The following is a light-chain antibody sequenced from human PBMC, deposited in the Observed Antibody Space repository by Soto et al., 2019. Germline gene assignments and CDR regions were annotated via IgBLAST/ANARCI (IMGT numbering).Light chain of an antibody. CDR2: EVS. Sequence: QSALTQPASVSGSPGQSITMSCTGTSSDVGGYDYVSWYQQHPGIAPKLMIYEVSNRPSGVSNRFSGSKSGNTASLTISGLQAEDEADYYCSSYTSSSSYVFGTGTKLTVL. CDR3: SSYTSSSSYV. V-gene: IGLV2-14*01. J-gene: IGLJ1*01. CDR1: SSDVGGYDY.